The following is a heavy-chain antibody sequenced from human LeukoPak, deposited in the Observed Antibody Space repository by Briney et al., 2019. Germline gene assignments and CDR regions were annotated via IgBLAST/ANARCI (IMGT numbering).Heavy chain of an antibody. V-gene: IGHV4-34*01. D-gene: IGHD6-25*01. CDR3: ARVFRAAAVDY. CDR2: INHSGST. J-gene: IGHJ4*02. Sequence: SETLSLTCAVYGGSFSGYYWSWIRQPPGKGLEWIGEINHSGSTNYNPSLKSRVTISVDTSKNQFSLKLSSVTAADTAVYYCARVFRAAAVDYWGQGTLVTVSS. CDR1: GGSFSGYY.